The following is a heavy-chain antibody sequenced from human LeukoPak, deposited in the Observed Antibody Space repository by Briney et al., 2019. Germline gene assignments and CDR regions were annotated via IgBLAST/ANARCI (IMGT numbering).Heavy chain of an antibody. CDR2: IKSKTDGGAP. V-gene: IGHV3-15*01. Sequence: PGGSLRLSCAASGFTFSNAWMSWVHQAPGKGLEWVGRIKSKTDGGAPDYAAPAKGRFTISRDDSKNTLYLQMNSMKTEDTAVYYCTTSPLYYYGSGTPYYWGQGTLVTVSS. CDR1: GFTFSNAW. J-gene: IGHJ4*02. CDR3: TTSPLYYYGSGTPYY. D-gene: IGHD3-10*01.